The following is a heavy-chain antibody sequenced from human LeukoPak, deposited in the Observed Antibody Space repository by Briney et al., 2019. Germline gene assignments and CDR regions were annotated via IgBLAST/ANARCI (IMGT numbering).Heavy chain of an antibody. V-gene: IGHV4-39*07. CDR3: AIIKTAADSSNRFDP. D-gene: IGHD6-13*01. Sequence: SETLSLTCTVSGGSISSTNYYWGWIRQPPGKGLEWIGSIYHSGSTYYNPSLKSRVTISVDTSKNQFSLKLSSVTAADTAVYYCAIIKTAADSSNRFDPWGQGTLVTVSS. CDR2: IYHSGST. CDR1: GGSISSTNYY. J-gene: IGHJ5*02.